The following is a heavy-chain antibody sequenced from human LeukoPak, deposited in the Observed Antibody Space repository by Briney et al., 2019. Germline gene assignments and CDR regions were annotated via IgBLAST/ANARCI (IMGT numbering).Heavy chain of an antibody. CDR3: ARHRVEYGSGSSDFDY. CDR2: ISPGDSDT. Sequence: GESLKISCQGSGYSFTTYWIGWVRQMPGKGLEWMGVISPGDSDTRYSPSFQGQVTISADKSISTAYLQWSSLKASDTAMYYCARHRVEYGSGSSDFDYWGQGTLVTVSS. J-gene: IGHJ4*02. V-gene: IGHV5-51*01. CDR1: GYSFTTYW. D-gene: IGHD3-10*01.